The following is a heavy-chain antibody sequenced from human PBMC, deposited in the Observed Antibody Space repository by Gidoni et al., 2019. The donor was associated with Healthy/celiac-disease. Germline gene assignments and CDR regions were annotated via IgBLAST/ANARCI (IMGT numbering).Heavy chain of an antibody. V-gene: IGHV5-51*01. CDR2: IYPGDSDT. Sequence: VQLVQSGAEVKKPGESLKISCKGSGSIFTSYWIGWVRQMPGKGLKWMGIIYPGDSDTRYSPSFQGQVTISADKSISTAYLQWSSLKAADTAMYYCARLEWYSSGWQGASDYWGQGTLVTVSS. D-gene: IGHD6-19*01. CDR3: ARLEWYSSGWQGASDY. J-gene: IGHJ4*02. CDR1: GSIFTSYW.